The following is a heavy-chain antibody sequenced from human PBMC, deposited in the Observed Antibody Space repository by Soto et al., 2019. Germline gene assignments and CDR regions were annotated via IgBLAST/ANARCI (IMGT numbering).Heavy chain of an antibody. CDR1: GGTFSSYA. J-gene: IGHJ3*02. V-gene: IGHV1-69*01. CDR3: ARETPGLHDALDI. CDR2: IIPIVGTA. Sequence: QVQLVQSGAEVKKPGSSVKVSCKASGGTFSSYAISWVRQAPGQGLEWMGGIIPIVGTANYAQKLQGRVTINADESTSTAYMELSSLRSEVTSVDYCARETPGLHDALDIWGQGTMVTVSS.